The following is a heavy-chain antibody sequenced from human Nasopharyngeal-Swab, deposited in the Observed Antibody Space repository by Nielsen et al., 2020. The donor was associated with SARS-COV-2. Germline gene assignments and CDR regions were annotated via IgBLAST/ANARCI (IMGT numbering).Heavy chain of an antibody. J-gene: IGHJ4*02. V-gene: IGHV3-48*04. CDR1: GFTFSSYG. CDR2: ISSSSSTI. D-gene: IGHD5-12*01. Sequence: GESLKISCAASGFTFSSYGMNWVRQAPGKGLEWVSYISSSSSTIYYADSVKGRFTISRDNAKNSLYLQMNSLRAEDTAVYYCARESGYIDYWGQGTLVTVSS. CDR3: ARESGYIDY.